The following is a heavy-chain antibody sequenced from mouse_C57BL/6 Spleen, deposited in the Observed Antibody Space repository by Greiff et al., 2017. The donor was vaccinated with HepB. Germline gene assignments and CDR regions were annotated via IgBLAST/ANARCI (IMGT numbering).Heavy chain of an antibody. J-gene: IGHJ4*01. Sequence: DVMLVESGGGLVKPGGSLKLSCAASGFTFSDYGMHWVRQAPEKGLEWVAYISSGSSTIYYADTVKGRFTISRDNAKNTLFLQMTSLRSEDTALYYCARPDGYYLYYAMDYWGRGTSVTVTS. CDR3: ARPDGYYLYYAMDY. D-gene: IGHD2-3*01. CDR2: ISSGSSTI. CDR1: GFTFSDYG. V-gene: IGHV5-17*01.